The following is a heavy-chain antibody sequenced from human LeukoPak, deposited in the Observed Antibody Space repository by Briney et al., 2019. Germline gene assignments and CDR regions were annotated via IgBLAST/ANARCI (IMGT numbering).Heavy chain of an antibody. D-gene: IGHD3-16*01. J-gene: IGHJ4*02. CDR3: ARGINY. CDR2: INHSGST. Sequence: SETLSLTCAVYGGSFSGYYWSWIRQPPGKGLEWIGEINHSGSTNYNPSLKSRVTISVDTSKNQFSLKLSSVTAADTAVYYCARGINYWGQGTLVTVSS. V-gene: IGHV4-34*01. CDR1: GGSFSGYY.